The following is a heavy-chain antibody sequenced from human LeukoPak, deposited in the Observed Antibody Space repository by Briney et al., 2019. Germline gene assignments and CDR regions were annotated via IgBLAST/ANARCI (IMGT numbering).Heavy chain of an antibody. CDR2: IWYDGSNK. CDR1: GFTFSSYG. V-gene: IGHV3-33*01. J-gene: IGHJ4*02. CDR3: ARDQPNYYDSSGYYDY. Sequence: GGSLRLSCAASGFTFSSYGMHWVRQAPGKGLEWVAVIWYDGSNKYYADSVKGRFTISRDNSKNTLYLQMGSLRAEDMAVYYCARDQPNYYDSSGYYDYWGQGTLVTVSS. D-gene: IGHD3-22*01.